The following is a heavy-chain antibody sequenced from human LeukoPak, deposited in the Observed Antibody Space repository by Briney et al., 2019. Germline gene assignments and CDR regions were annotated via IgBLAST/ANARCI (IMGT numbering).Heavy chain of an antibody. CDR1: GFTVSSNY. CDR2: IYSGGST. CDR3: ARTSVGTATDYLDY. J-gene: IGHJ4*02. Sequence: GGSLRLSCAASGFTVSSNYMSWVRQAPGKELEWVSIIYSGGSTYYADSVQGRFTISRDNSKNTLYLQINSLRAEDTALYYCARTSVGTATDYLDYWGQGTLVTVSS. V-gene: IGHV3-53*01. D-gene: IGHD2-15*01.